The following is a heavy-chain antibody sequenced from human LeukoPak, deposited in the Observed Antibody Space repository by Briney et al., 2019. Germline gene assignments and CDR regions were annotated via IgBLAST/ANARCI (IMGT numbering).Heavy chain of an antibody. Sequence: GGSLRLSCAASGFTLSNAWMSWVRQAPGKGLEWVGRIKSKTDGGTTDYAAPVKGRFTISRDDSKNTLYLQMNSLKTEDTAVYYCTTDRDWNDPRDFDYWGQGTLVTVSS. V-gene: IGHV3-15*01. J-gene: IGHJ4*02. D-gene: IGHD1-1*01. CDR1: GFTLSNAW. CDR2: IKSKTDGGTT. CDR3: TTDRDWNDPRDFDY.